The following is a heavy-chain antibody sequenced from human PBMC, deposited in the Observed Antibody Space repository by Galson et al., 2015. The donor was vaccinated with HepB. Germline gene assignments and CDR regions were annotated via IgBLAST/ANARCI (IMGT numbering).Heavy chain of an antibody. J-gene: IGHJ4*02. V-gene: IGHV4-59*01. CDR2: IYYSGST. D-gene: IGHD3-9*01. CDR3: AREANDILTGYYTFDY. CDR1: GGSISSYY. Sequence: SETLSLTCTVSGGSISSYYRSWIRQPPGKGLEWIGYIYYSGSTNYNPSLKSRVTISVDTSKNQFSLKLSSVTAADTAVYYCAREANDILTGYYTFDYWGQGTLVTVSS.